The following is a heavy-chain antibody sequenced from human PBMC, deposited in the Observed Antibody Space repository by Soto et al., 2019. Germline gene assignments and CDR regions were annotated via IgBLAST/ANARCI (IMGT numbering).Heavy chain of an antibody. CDR2: ISSSSSTI. CDR1: GFTFSSYS. V-gene: IGHV3-48*01. CDR3: ARGSGGSPLATLDS. D-gene: IGHD1-26*01. Sequence: VQLVESGGGLVQPGGSLRLSCAASGFTFSSYSMNWVLQAPGKGLEWVSYISSSSSTIYYADSVKGRFTISRDNAKNSLYLQMNSLRAEDTAVYYCARGSGGSPLATLDSWGQGTLVTVSS. J-gene: IGHJ4*02.